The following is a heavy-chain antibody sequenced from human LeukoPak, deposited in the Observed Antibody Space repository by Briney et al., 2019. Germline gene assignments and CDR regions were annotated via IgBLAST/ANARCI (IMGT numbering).Heavy chain of an antibody. V-gene: IGHV2-5*01. Sequence: KESGPTLVNPTQTLTLTCTFSGFTLTTGVGVGWIRQPPGKALEWLALIYWNDDKRYSPSLRSRLTITKDTSKNQVVLTMTNMDPVDTAAYYCAHGGILRSLDWLPSYWGQGTLVTVSS. D-gene: IGHD3-9*01. CDR3: AHGGILRSLDWLPSY. J-gene: IGHJ4*02. CDR2: IYWNDDK. CDR1: GFTLTTGVG.